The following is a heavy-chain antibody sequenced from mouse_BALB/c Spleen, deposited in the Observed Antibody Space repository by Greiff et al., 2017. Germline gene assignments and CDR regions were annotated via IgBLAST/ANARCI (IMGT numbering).Heavy chain of an antibody. CDR3: ARERYYGSSGWYFDV. CDR1: GYSFTGYY. J-gene: IGHJ1*01. Sequence: LVKTGASVKISCKASGYSFTGYYMHWVKQSHGKSLEWIGYISCYNGATSYNQKFKGKATFTVDTSSSTAYMQFNSLTSEDSAVYYCARERYYGSSGWYFDVWGAGTTVTVSS. V-gene: IGHV1S34*01. CDR2: ISCYNGAT. D-gene: IGHD1-1*01.